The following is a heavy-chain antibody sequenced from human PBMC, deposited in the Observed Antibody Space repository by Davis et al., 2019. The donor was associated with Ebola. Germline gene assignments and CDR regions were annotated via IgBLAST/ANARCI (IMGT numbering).Heavy chain of an antibody. CDR3: ARGQNWDNWFDP. CDR2: ISTSSSII. J-gene: IGHJ5*02. CDR1: GFTFSSSS. D-gene: IGHD7-27*01. V-gene: IGHV3-48*04. Sequence: GESLKISCAVSGFTFSSSSMNWVRQAPGKGLEWVSYISTSSSIIHYADSVKGRFTISRDDAKNSLYLQMNSLRVEDTAVYYCARGQNWDNWFDPWGQGTLVAVSS.